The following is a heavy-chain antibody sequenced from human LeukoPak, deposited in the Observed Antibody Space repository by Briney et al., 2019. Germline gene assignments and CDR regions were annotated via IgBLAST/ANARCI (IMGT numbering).Heavy chain of an antibody. Sequence: GGSLRLSCAASGFTVSSNYMSWVRQAPGKGLEWVSAIYSGGTTYYADSVRGRFTISRDNSKNTLFLQMNSLRAEDTAVYYCATNSGWSYFDYWGRGTLVTVSS. D-gene: IGHD5-12*01. CDR1: GFTVSSNY. CDR3: ATNSGWSYFDY. J-gene: IGHJ4*02. V-gene: IGHV3-53*01. CDR2: IYSGGTT.